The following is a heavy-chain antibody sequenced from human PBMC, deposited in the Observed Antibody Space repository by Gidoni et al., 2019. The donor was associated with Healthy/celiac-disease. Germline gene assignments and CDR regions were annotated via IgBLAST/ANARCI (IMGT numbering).Heavy chain of an antibody. CDR3: AKPFSVTDYYYGMDV. J-gene: IGHJ6*02. V-gene: IGHV1-18*01. D-gene: IGHD3-3*02. CDR2: ISAYNGNT. Sequence: QVQLVQSGAEVKKPGASVKVSCTASGYTFTSYGISWVRQAPGQGLEWMGWISAYNGNTNYAQKLQGRVTMTTDTSTSTAYMELRSLRSDDTAVYYCAKPFSVTDYYYGMDVWGQGTTVTVSS. CDR1: GYTFTSYG.